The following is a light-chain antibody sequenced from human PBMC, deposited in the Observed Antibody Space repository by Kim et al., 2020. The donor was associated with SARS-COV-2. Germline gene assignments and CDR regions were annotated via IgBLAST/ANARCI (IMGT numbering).Light chain of an antibody. CDR2: HVN. Sequence: QSALTQPASVSGSPGQSITISCTGTSSDVGAYNSVSWYRQHPGKAPKLMLYHVNSRPSGVSNRFSGSKSGNTASLTISGLQAEDEADYYCSSYTSSNTYVFGTGTKVTVL. CDR3: SSYTSSNTYV. J-gene: IGLJ1*01. CDR1: SSDVGAYNS. V-gene: IGLV2-14*03.